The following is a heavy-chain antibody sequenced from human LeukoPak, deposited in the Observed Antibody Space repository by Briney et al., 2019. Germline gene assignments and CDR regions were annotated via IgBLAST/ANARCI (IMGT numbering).Heavy chain of an antibody. V-gene: IGHV3-23*01. D-gene: IGHD3-9*01. CDR1: GFTFSSYA. Sequence: PGGSLRLSCAASGFTFSSYAMSWVRQAPGKGLEWVSALSGSGGSTYYADSVKGRFTISRDNSKNTLYLQMNSLRAEDTAVYYCAKDIPLRYFDWLPKADYWGQGTLVTVSS. CDR3: AKDIPLRYFDWLPKADY. CDR2: LSGSGGST. J-gene: IGHJ4*02.